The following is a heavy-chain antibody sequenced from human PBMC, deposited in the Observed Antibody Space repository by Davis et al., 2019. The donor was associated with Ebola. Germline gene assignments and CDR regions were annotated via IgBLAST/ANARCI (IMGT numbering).Heavy chain of an antibody. CDR2: VTGSGGHT. D-gene: IGHD3-3*01. Sequence: PGGSLRLSCAASGFTFSSYAMSWVRQAPGKGLEWVSSVTGSGGHTYYADSVKGRFNFYRDNSENMLHMQMNNLRAEDTAVYYCAKHLYNDFWSGLGDWFETWGQGTLVTVSS. CDR3: AKHLYNDFWSGLGDWFET. J-gene: IGHJ5*02. V-gene: IGHV3-23*01. CDR1: GFTFSSYA.